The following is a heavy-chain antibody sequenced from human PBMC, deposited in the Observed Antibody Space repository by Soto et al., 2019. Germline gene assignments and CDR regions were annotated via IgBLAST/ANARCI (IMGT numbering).Heavy chain of an antibody. V-gene: IGHV3-33*01. D-gene: IGHD2-2*02. Sequence: QMQLVESGGGVVQPGRSLRLSCAASGFTFTTYGMHWVRQAPGKGLEWVAVIWHDGSDEYYADSVKGRFTISRDNSKNTLFLQMNSLGAEDTAVFYCARDLSAFYNGMDVWGQGTTVTVSS. J-gene: IGHJ6*02. CDR2: IWHDGSDE. CDR3: ARDLSAFYNGMDV. CDR1: GFTFTTYG.